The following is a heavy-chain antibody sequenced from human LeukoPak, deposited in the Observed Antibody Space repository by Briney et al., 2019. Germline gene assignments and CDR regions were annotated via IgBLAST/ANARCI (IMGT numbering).Heavy chain of an antibody. J-gene: IGHJ4*02. V-gene: IGHV3-23*01. Sequence: GGSLRLSCAASGFTFSSYAMSWVRRAPGKGLEWVSAISGSGGSTYYADSVKGRFTISRDNSKNTLYLQMNSLRAEDTAVYYCAKEGYYYDSSGYYPPTFWGQGTLVTVSS. D-gene: IGHD3-22*01. CDR1: GFTFSSYA. CDR3: AKEGYYYDSSGYYPPTF. CDR2: ISGSGGST.